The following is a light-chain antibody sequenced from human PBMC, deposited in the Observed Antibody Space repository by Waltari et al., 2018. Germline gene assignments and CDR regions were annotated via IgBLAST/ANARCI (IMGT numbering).Light chain of an antibody. V-gene: IGLV2-14*02. J-gene: IGLJ1*01. CDR2: EVT. CDR1: SSDVGNYNL. Sequence: QSGLTQPASVSGSPGQSLTVSCTGTSSDVGNYNLVSWYQQYPGKAPKLMVYEVTKRTSGVSNRFSGSKSGNTASLTISGLQAEDEADYYCTSYTSRHSLVFGTGTKVTVL. CDR3: TSYTSRHSLV.